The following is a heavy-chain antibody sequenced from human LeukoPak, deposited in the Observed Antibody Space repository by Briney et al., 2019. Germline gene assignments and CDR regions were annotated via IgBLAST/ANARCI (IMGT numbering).Heavy chain of an antibody. CDR1: GYTFTSYG. Sequence: ASVKVSCKASGYTFTSYGISWVRQAPGQGLEWMGWISAYNGNTNYAQKLQGRVTMTTGPSTSTAYMELRSLRSDDTAVYYCARELAASSWYVMDVWGQGTTVTVSS. J-gene: IGHJ6*02. V-gene: IGHV1-18*01. CDR3: ARELAASSWYVMDV. D-gene: IGHD2-15*01. CDR2: ISAYNGNT.